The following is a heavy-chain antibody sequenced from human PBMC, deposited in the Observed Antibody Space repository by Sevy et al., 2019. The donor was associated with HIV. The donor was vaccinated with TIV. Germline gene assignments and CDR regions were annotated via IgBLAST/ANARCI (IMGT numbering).Heavy chain of an antibody. CDR2: IYYSGST. V-gene: IGHV4-59*01. CDR3: ARFGRYDFCSGYFHRYGLDV. Sequence: SETLSLTCTVSGGSISSYYWSWIRQLPGKGLEWVGYIYYSGSTNYNPSLKSRVTISVDTSKNQFSLKLSSVTAADTAVYFCARFGRYDFCSGYFHRYGLDVWGQGTTVTVSS. D-gene: IGHD3-3*01. J-gene: IGHJ6*02. CDR1: GGSISSYY.